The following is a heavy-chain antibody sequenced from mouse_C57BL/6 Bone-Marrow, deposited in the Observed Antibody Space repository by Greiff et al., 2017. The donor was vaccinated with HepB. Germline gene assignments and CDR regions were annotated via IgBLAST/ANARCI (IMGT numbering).Heavy chain of an antibody. CDR2: ISSGSSTI. Sequence: EVMLVESGGGLVKPGGSLKLSCAASGFTFSDYGMHWVRQAPEKGMEWVAYISSGSSTIYYADTVKGRFTISRDNAKNTLFLQMTSLRSEDTAMYYCARDYYGSSYRYVDYWGQGTTLTVSS. D-gene: IGHD1-1*01. CDR1: GFTFSDYG. CDR3: ARDYYGSSYRYVDY. J-gene: IGHJ2*01. V-gene: IGHV5-17*01.